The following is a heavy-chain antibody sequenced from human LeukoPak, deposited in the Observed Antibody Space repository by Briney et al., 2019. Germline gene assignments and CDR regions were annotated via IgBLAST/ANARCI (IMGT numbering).Heavy chain of an antibody. CDR2: IYYSGST. J-gene: IGHJ4*02. CDR3: ARLDILTGYYTY. V-gene: IGHV4-59*08. CDR1: GGSISSYY. D-gene: IGHD3-9*01. Sequence: PSETLSLTCTVSGGSISSYYWSWIRQPPGKGLEWIGYIYYSGSTNYNPSLKSRVTISVDTSKNQFSLKLSSVTAADTAVYYCARLDILTGYYTYWGQGTLVTVSS.